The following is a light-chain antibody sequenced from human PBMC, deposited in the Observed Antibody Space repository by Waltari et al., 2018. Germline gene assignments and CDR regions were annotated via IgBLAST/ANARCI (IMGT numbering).Light chain of an antibody. CDR1: SSTIGSHN. V-gene: IGLV1-44*01. J-gene: IGLJ2*01. CDR2: STN. Sequence: QSVLTQPPSASGTPGQRVTISCSGSSSTIGSHNVTWYQKVPGTAPKLLIYSTNQRPSGVPDRFSGSKSGTSASLAISGLQSEDEAEYYCAAWDDSLNGLFGGGTKLTVL. CDR3: AAWDDSLNGL.